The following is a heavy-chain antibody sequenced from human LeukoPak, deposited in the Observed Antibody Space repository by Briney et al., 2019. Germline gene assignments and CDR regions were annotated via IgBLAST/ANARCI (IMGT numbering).Heavy chain of an antibody. CDR1: GFTFSSYG. J-gene: IGHJ4*02. CDR3: ARNQGDPGIAAAGFFDS. D-gene: IGHD6-13*01. CDR2: IRYDGINK. V-gene: IGHV3-30*02. Sequence: GGSLRLSCAASGFTFSSYGMYWVRQAPGKGLEWVAFIRYDGINKYYADSVMGRFTISRDNSKNILYLQMNSLRPEDTALYYCARNQGDPGIAAAGFFDSWGQGTLVTVSS.